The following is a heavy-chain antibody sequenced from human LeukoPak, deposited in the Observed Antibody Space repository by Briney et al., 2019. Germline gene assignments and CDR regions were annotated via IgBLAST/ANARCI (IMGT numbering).Heavy chain of an antibody. D-gene: IGHD6-19*01. V-gene: IGHV1-18*01. Sequence: ASVKVSCKASGGTFSSYTISWVRQAPGQGLEWMGWISAYNGNTNYAQKLQGRVTMTTDTSTSTAYMELRSLRSDDTAVYYCARAGIVVTGTRYFQHWGQGTLVTVPS. CDR1: GGTFSSYT. CDR2: ISAYNGNT. J-gene: IGHJ1*01. CDR3: ARAGIVVTGTRYFQH.